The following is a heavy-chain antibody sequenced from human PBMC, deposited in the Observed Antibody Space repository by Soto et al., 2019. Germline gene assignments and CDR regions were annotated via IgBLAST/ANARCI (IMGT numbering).Heavy chain of an antibody. CDR2: ISYDGTNK. CDR1: GFTFSSYS. Sequence: GGSLRLSCAASGFTFSSYSMSWVRQAPGKGLEWVALISYDGTNKFYADSVKGRFTISRDNSKSTLYLQVDSLRPEDAAVYYCARDPKTSGGQHWAFNYFDSWGQGTLVTVS. J-gene: IGHJ4*02. V-gene: IGHV3-30-3*01. CDR3: ARDPKTSGGQHWAFNYFDS. D-gene: IGHD7-27*01.